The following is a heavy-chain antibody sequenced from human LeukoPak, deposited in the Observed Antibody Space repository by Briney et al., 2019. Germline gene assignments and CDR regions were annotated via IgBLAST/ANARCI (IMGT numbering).Heavy chain of an antibody. V-gene: IGHV3-11*03. CDR2: ISSSSSYA. J-gene: IGHJ4*02. D-gene: IGHD1-26*01. Sequence: PGGSLRLFCAASGFSFSDYYMSWIRQAPGEGLGWVSYISSSSSYANYADSVKGRFTIYRDNAKNSLYVQMSRLRADDTAVYYCARSGSHVYWRQGTLVSVSS. CDR1: GFSFSDYY. CDR3: ARSGSHVY.